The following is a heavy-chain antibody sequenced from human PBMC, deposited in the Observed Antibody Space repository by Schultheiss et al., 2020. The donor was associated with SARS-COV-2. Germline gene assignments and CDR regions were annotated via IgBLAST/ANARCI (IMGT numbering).Heavy chain of an antibody. J-gene: IGHJ6*02. D-gene: IGHD7-27*01. CDR2: IRSDGSGT. CDR3: ARDTPGDGMDV. V-gene: IGHV3-74*01. CDR1: GFTFNSYW. Sequence: GESLKISCAASGFTFNSYWMHWVRQAPGTGLEWVSHIRSDGSGTTYADSVKGRFTISRDNAKNTLYLQMNSLRAEDTAVYHCARDTPGDGMDVWGQGTTVTVSS.